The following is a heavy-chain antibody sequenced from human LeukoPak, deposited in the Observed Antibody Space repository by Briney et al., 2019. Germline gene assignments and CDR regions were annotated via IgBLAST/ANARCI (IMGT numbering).Heavy chain of an antibody. D-gene: IGHD2-15*01. V-gene: IGHV3-23*01. CDR1: GFTFSSYA. Sequence: GGSLRLSCAASGFTFSSYAMSWVRQAPGKGLEWVSAISGSGGSTYYANSVKGRFTISRDNSKNTLYLQMNSLRAEDTAVYYCAKYKEDIVVVVAAPHFDYWGQGTLVTVSS. J-gene: IGHJ4*02. CDR3: AKYKEDIVVVVAAPHFDY. CDR2: ISGSGGST.